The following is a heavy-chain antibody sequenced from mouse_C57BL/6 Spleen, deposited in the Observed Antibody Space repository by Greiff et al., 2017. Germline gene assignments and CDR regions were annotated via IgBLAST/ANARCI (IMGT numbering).Heavy chain of an antibody. J-gene: IGHJ3*01. CDR3: ARSHLLTGGVAY. CDR2: IWSGGST. V-gene: IGHV2-2*01. Sequence: VQLQQSGPGLVQPSQSLSITCTASGFSLTSYGVHWVRQSPGKGLEWLGVIWSGGSTDYNAAFISRLSICTDNSKSKVFFKMNRLQSDDTAIYYCARSHLLTGGVAYWGQGTLVTVSS. D-gene: IGHD2-1*01. CDR1: GFSLTSYG.